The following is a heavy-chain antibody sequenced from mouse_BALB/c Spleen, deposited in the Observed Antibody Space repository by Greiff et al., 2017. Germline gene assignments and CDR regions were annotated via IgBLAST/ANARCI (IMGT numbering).Heavy chain of an antibody. D-gene: IGHD1-1*01. J-gene: IGHJ3*01. CDR1: GFSLTSYG. Sequence: VKLVESGPGLVAPSQSLSITCTVSGFSLTSYGVHWVRQPPGKGLEWLGVIWAGGSTNYNSALMSRLSISKDNSKSQVFLKMNSLQTDDTAMYYCAREESYYGSGFAYWGQGTLVTVSA. CDR2: IWAGGST. V-gene: IGHV2-9*02. CDR3: AREESYYGSGFAY.